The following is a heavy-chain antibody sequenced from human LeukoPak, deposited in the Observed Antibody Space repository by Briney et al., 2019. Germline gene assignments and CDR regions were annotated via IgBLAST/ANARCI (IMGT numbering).Heavy chain of an antibody. V-gene: IGHV4-38-2*01. CDR1: GYSISSGYY. CDR3: ARRCYCSGGSCYPSYFDP. J-gene: IGHJ4*02. Sequence: SETLSLTCAVSGYSISSGYYWGWLRHPPGKGLEWIGSIYHSGSAYYNPSLKSRVTITVDTSKNQFSLKLSSVTAADTAVYYCARRCYCSGGSCYPSYFDPWGQGTLVTVSS. D-gene: IGHD2-15*01. CDR2: IYHSGSA.